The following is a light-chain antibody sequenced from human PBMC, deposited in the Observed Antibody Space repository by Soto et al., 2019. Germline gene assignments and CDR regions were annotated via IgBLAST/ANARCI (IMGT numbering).Light chain of an antibody. CDR2: EVG. J-gene: IGLJ3*02. V-gene: IGLV2-23*02. CDR1: SSDVGTYRL. Sequence: QSVLTQPASVSGSPGQSITISCTGTSSDVGTYRLVSWYQQHPGKAPKLMIYEVGKRPSGISNRFSGSKSGNTASLTISGLQAEDEADYYCCSYAGSSTKWVFGGGTKLTVL. CDR3: CSYAGSSTKWV.